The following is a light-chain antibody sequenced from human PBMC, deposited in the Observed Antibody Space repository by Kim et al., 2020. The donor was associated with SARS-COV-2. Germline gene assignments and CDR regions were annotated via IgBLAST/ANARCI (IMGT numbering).Light chain of an antibody. CDR1: SSNVGTNY. CDR2: KDR. Sequence: GHRATISGSGGSSNVGTNYVHWYQQLPGPAPNPLIYKDRQRPSGVPDRFSGSKSGTSASLAISGLQSEDEADYYCATWDDSLSGPVFGGGTKVTVL. J-gene: IGLJ3*02. CDR3: ATWDDSLSGPV. V-gene: IGLV1-47*01.